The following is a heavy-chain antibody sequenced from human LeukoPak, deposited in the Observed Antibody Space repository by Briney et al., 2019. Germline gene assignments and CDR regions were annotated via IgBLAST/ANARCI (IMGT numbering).Heavy chain of an antibody. V-gene: IGHV3-48*03. D-gene: IGHD3-9*01. J-gene: IGHJ4*02. CDR3: ARDTLNGPFVISLDY. CDR1: AFTFSLYW. Sequence: GGSLRLSCSASAFTFSLYWMTWVRQAPGKGLEWVSHISSDGHVETYVDSVRGRFTMSRDNAKNFLFLQMNGLRAEDTAVYYCARDTLNGPFVISLDYWGQGALVTVSS. CDR2: ISSDGHVE.